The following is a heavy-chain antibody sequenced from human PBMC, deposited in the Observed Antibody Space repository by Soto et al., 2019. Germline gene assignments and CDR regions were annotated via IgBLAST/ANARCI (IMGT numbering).Heavy chain of an antibody. V-gene: IGHV3-21*06. J-gene: IGHJ4*02. Sequence: GGSLRLSCAASGFTFTRYSMNWVRQATGKGLEWVSSISSTTNYIYYGDSMKGRFTISRDNAKNSLYLEMNSLRAEDTAVYYCARESEDLTSNFDYWGQGTLVTVSS. CDR1: GFTFTRYS. CDR3: ARESEDLTSNFDY. CDR2: ISSTTNYI.